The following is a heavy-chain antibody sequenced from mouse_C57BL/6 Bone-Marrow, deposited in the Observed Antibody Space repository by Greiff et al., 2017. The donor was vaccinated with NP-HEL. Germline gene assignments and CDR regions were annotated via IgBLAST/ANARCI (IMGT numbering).Heavy chain of an antibody. D-gene: IGHD4-1*02. J-gene: IGHJ2*01. V-gene: IGHV10-1*01. Sequence: EVQLVESGGGLVQPKGSLKLSCAASGFSFNTYAMNWVRQAPGKGLEWVARIRSKSNNYATYYADSVKDRFTISRDDSESMLYLQMNNLKTEDTAMYYCVRHSNWQYYFDYWGQGTTLTVSS. CDR3: VRHSNWQYYFDY. CDR2: IRSKSNNYAT. CDR1: GFSFNTYA.